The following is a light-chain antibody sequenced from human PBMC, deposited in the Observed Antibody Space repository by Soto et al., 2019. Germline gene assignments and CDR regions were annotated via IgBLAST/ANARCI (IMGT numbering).Light chain of an antibody. V-gene: IGKV3D-15*01. CDR2: GAS. Sequence: EIVMTQSPATLSVSPGERATPSCRASQSVSSDLAWYQQKPGQAPRLLIFGASYRATGIPARFSGSGSGTEFNLTISSLQSEDFAVYYCQQYGSSPNFGQGTRLEIK. J-gene: IGKJ5*01. CDR1: QSVSSD. CDR3: QQYGSSPN.